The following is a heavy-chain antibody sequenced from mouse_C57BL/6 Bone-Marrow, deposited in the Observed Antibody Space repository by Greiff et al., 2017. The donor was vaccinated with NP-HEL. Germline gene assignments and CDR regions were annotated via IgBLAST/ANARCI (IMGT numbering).Heavy chain of an antibody. CDR2: IYPGDGDT. D-gene: IGHD2-2*01. V-gene: IGHV1-82*01. Sequence: VQLQQSGPELVKPGASVKISCKASGYAFSSSWMNWVKQRPGKGLEWIGRIYPGDGDTNYNGKFKGKATMTADKSSSTAYMQLSSQTSEDSAVYYCGRDGYDEGWGQGTTLTVSS. CDR1: GYAFSSSW. CDR3: GRDGYDEG. J-gene: IGHJ2*01.